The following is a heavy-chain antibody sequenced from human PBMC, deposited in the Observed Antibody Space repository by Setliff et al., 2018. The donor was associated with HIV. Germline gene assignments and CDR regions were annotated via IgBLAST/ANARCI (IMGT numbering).Heavy chain of an antibody. D-gene: IGHD3-16*01. CDR1: AGSIRSSTYY. CDR2: IYYSGST. V-gene: IGHV4-39*01. CDR3: ARRTLITGYDY. J-gene: IGHJ4*02. Sequence: SETLSLTCTVSAGSIRSSTYYWAWIRQPPGKGLEWIGTIYYSGSTYYNPSLKSRATISVDMSKNQFSLRLRSVTAAATAVYYCARRTLITGYDYWGQGTLVTVSS.